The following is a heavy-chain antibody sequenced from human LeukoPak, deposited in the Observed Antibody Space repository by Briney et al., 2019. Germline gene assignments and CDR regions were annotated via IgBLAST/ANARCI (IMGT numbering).Heavy chain of an antibody. Sequence: SETLPLTCTVSGGSISSSSYYWGWIRQPPGKGLEWIGSIYYSGSTYYNPSLKSRVTISVDTSKNQFSLKLSSVTAADTAVYYCARQFSYYDFWSGYPFDYWGQGTLVTVSS. D-gene: IGHD3-3*01. V-gene: IGHV4-39*01. CDR3: ARQFSYYDFWSGYPFDY. CDR2: IYYSGST. CDR1: GGSISSSSYY. J-gene: IGHJ4*02.